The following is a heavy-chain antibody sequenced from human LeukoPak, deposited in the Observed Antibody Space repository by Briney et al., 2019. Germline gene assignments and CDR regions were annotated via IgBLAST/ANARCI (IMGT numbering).Heavy chain of an antibody. V-gene: IGHV4-31*03. J-gene: IGHJ3*02. D-gene: IGHD3-10*01. CDR1: GGSISRGDNY. CDR2: IYYTGRT. Sequence: PSETLSLTCTVSGGSISRGDNYWSWIRQHPGKGQECIGYIYYTGRTYYNPSLKSRVTISIDTSRSQFSLRLSSVTAADTAVYYCAKDRSGSSSLNAFDIWGQGTMVTVSS. CDR3: AKDRSGSSSLNAFDI.